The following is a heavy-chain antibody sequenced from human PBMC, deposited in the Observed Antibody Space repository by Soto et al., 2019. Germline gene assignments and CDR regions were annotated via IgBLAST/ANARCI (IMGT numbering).Heavy chain of an antibody. CDR1: GDSVTSHY. CDR3: ARVGVGPFDY. V-gene: IGHV4-59*02. J-gene: IGHJ4*02. CDR2: TSYSGNT. Sequence: SETLSLTCSFSGDSVTSHYLTWIRQPPGKELVWIGLTSYSGNTNYNPSLKSRVAMAVDTSKNQFSLTLSSVTAADTAVYYCARVGVGPFDYWGQGTLVTVSS. D-gene: IGHD3-3*01.